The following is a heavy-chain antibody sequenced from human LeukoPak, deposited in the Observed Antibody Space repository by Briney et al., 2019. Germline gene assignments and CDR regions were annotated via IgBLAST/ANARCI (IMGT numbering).Heavy chain of an antibody. J-gene: IGHJ4*02. CDR3: ARIGYSSSSEDY. Sequence: PGGSLRLSCAASGFTFSNYWMTWVRQAPGKGLEWVANINQDGRVKYYVDSLKGRFTISRDNAKNSLFLQMNTLRAEDTAMYYCARIGYSSSSEDYWGQGTLVTVSS. CDR2: INQDGRVK. D-gene: IGHD6-6*01. V-gene: IGHV3-7*01. CDR1: GFTFSNYW.